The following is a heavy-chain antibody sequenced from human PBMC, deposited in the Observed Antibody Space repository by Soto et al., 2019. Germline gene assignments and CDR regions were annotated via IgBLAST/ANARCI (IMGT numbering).Heavy chain of an antibody. CDR3: ARWMVVTAIGYFDY. J-gene: IGHJ4*02. D-gene: IGHD2-21*02. V-gene: IGHV4-4*02. CDR1: GGSISSSNW. CDR2: IYHSGST. Sequence: SETLSLTCAVSGGSISSSNWWSWVRQPPGKGLEWIGEIYHSGSTNYNPSLKSRVTISVDKSKNQFSLKLSSVTAADTAVYYCARWMVVTAIGYFDYWGQGTLVTVS.